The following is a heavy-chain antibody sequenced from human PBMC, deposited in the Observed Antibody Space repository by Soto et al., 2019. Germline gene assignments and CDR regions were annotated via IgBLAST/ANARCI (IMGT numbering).Heavy chain of an antibody. CDR1: GGTFSTYA. CDR2: IIPMFGTA. CDR3: ASGIQLWLRRINNGYSG. V-gene: IGHV1-69*12. D-gene: IGHD5-18*01. J-gene: IGHJ4*02. Sequence: QVQLVQSGAEVKKPESSVKVSCKAPGGTFSTYAISWVRQAPGQGLEWMGGIIPMFGTANYAQRFQDRVTIPADESTKTVYMELSSLRSEDTAVYFCASGIQLWLRRINNGYSGWGPRTLVTVS.